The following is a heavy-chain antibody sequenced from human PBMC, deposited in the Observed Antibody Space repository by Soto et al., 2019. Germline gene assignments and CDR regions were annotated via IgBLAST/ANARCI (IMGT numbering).Heavy chain of an antibody. D-gene: IGHD6-19*01. CDR2: INAGNGNT. CDR3: ARGLAPYYFDY. V-gene: IGHV1-3*01. J-gene: IGHJ4*02. CDR1: GYTFTSYA. Sequence: QVQLVQSGAEVKKPGASVKVSCKASGYTFTSYAMHWLRQAPGQRLEWMGWINAGNGNTKYSQKFQGRVTITRDTSASTAYMELSSLRSEDTAVYYCARGLAPYYFDYWGQGTLVTVSS.